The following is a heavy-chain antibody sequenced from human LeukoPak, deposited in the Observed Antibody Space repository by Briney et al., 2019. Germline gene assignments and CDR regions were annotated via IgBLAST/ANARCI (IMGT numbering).Heavy chain of an antibody. J-gene: IGHJ5*02. D-gene: IGHD3-9*01. CDR3: ARAGADYDILTGYYGGNWFDP. V-gene: IGHV4-59*01. Sequence: TSETLSLTCAVYGGSFSGYYWSWIRQPPGKGLEWIGYIYYSGSTNYNPSLKSRVTISVDTSKNQFSLKLSSVTAADTAVYYCARAGADYDILTGYYGGNWFDPWGQGTLVTVSS. CDR1: GGSFSGYY. CDR2: IYYSGST.